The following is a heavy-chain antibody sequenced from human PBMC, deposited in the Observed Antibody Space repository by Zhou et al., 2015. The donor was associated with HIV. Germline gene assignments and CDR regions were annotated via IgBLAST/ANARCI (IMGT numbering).Heavy chain of an antibody. D-gene: IGHD2-21*02. V-gene: IGHV3-11*01. Sequence: QVHLVESGGGLVKPGGSLRLSCAASGFTFSDYYMTWIRQPPGKGLEWVSYISSSGSTTYYADSVKGRFTISRDNAKNSVYLQLNRLRAVDTAVYYCARVMRAYCGGDCYHWYFDLWGLAPWSLSPQ. CDR2: ISSSGSTT. CDR1: GFTFSDYY. J-gene: IGHJ2*01. CDR3: ARVMRAYCGGDCYHWYFDL.